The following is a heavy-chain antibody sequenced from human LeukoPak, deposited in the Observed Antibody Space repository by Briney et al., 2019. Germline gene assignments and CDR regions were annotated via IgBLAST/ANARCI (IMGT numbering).Heavy chain of an antibody. J-gene: IGHJ4*02. Sequence: SETLSLTCTVSGGSISSSSYYWGWIRQPPGKGLEWIGSIYYSGSTYYNPSLKSRVTISVDTSKNQFSLKLSSVTAADTAVYYCARDTYYYGSESYDYWGQGTLVTVSS. D-gene: IGHD3-10*01. V-gene: IGHV4-39*01. CDR1: GGSISSSSYY. CDR3: ARDTYYYGSESYDY. CDR2: IYYSGST.